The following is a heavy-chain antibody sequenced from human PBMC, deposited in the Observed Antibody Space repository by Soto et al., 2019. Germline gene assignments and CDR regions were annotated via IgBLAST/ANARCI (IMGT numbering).Heavy chain of an antibody. V-gene: IGHV1-18*01. CDR2: VSAYNGFT. D-gene: IGHD6-6*01. Sequence: GSFKASRQTSCSRLTHYALTWVRQAPGQGLECIVFVSAYNGFTHFAQKFQGRVTVNTDTSTNTVYMDLRRLRSDDTSVYYCARGGTARHLDYWGQGTQVTVYS. J-gene: IGHJ4*02. CDR3: ARGGTARHLDY. CDR1: CSRLTHYA.